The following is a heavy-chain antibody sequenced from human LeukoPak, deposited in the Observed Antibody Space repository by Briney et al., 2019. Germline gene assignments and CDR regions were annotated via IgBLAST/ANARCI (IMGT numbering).Heavy chain of an antibody. CDR3: ASGYCGGACQLGGVDM. Sequence: RTSETLSLTCTVSGGSISSYYWSWIRQPPGKGLEWIGYIYYSGSTSYNPSLKSRATISLDTSGNQFSLKLSSVTAADTAVYYCASGYCGGACQLGGVDMWGQGTMVTVSS. J-gene: IGHJ3*02. CDR2: IYYSGST. D-gene: IGHD2-21*02. V-gene: IGHV4-59*01. CDR1: GGSISSYY.